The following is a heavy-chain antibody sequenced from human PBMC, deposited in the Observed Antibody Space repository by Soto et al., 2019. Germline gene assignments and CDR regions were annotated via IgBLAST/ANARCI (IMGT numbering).Heavy chain of an antibody. CDR1: GGTFSNSV. CDR2: IIPIFDTT. V-gene: IGHV1-69*13. Sequence: SVKVSCKGSGGTFSNSVISWVRQAPGQGLEWMGGIIPIFDTTNYAQKFQGRVTIIADESTSTGYMELPSLRSEDTAVYYCAADPGIVGATPGYWGQGPMVTASS. J-gene: IGHJ4*02. D-gene: IGHD1-26*01. CDR3: AADPGIVGATPGY.